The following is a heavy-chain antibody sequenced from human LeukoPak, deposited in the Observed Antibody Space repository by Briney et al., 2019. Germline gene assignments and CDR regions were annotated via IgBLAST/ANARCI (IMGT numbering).Heavy chain of an antibody. D-gene: IGHD4-17*01. V-gene: IGHV3-73*01. CDR1: GFTFSGSA. Sequence: GGSLRLSCAASGFTFSGSAMHWVRQASGKGLDWVGRIRSKANCYATAYAASVKGRFTISRDDSKNTAYLQMNSLKTEDTAVYYCTRGNGDSSEYYYYYMDVWGKGTTVTVSS. J-gene: IGHJ6*03. CDR2: IRSKANCYAT. CDR3: TRGNGDSSEYYYYYMDV.